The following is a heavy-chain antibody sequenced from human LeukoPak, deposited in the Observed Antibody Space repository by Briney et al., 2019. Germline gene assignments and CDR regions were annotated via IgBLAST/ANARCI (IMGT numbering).Heavy chain of an antibody. CDR2: MSPSSANT. CDR3: ARVRGYSYGYYFDY. D-gene: IGHD5-18*01. CDR1: GYTFTSYD. V-gene: IGHV1-8*01. Sequence: ASVKVSCKASGYTFTSYDINWVRQATGQGLEWMGWMSPSSANTGYAQKFQGRVTMTRNTSISTAYMELSSLRSEDTAVYYCARVRGYSYGYYFDYWGQGTLVTVSS. J-gene: IGHJ4*02.